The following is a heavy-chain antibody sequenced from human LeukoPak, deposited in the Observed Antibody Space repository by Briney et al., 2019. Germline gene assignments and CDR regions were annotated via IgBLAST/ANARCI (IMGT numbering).Heavy chain of an antibody. Sequence: PGGSLRLSCAASGFTISNYGMFWVRQAPGKGLEWVAVIWYDGSKKYYVDSVKGRFTISIEDSENTLYLQMNSLRAEDTAVYYCARDLCSTTSCPDYWGQGTLVTVSS. CDR1: GFTISNYG. CDR2: IWYDGSKK. V-gene: IGHV3-33*01. CDR3: ARDLCSTTSCPDY. D-gene: IGHD2-2*01. J-gene: IGHJ4*02.